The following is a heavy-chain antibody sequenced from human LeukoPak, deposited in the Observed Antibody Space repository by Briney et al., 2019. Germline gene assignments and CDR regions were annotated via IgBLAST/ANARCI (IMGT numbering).Heavy chain of an antibody. CDR3: ARLGYCSGGSCPFDI. Sequence: PSETLSLTCTVSGGSISSYYWSWIRQPPGKGLEWIGYIYYSGSTNYNPSLKSRVTISVDTSKNQFSLKLSSVTAADTAVYYCARLGYCSGGSCPFDIWGQGTMVTVSS. CDR2: IYYSGST. V-gene: IGHV4-59*01. J-gene: IGHJ3*02. CDR1: GGSISSYY. D-gene: IGHD2-15*01.